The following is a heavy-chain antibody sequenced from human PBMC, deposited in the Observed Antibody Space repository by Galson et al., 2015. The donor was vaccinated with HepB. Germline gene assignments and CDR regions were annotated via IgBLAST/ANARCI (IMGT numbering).Heavy chain of an antibody. V-gene: IGHV3-23*01. CDR3: AKHPDDVSTEYFNF. D-gene: IGHD3-9*01. CDR2: ISDRGDRT. Sequence: SLRLSCAASGLTFSYYAMSWVRQVPGKGLEWVSTISDRGDRTLYADSVKGRFTISRDNSANTLSLLMNSLRAEDTVLYYCAKHPDDVSTEYFNFWGQGTLVAVSS. J-gene: IGHJ4*02. CDR1: GLTFSYYA.